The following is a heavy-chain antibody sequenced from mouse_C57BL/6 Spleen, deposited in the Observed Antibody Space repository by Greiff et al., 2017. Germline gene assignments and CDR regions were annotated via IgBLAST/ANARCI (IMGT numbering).Heavy chain of an antibody. D-gene: IGHD1-3*01. J-gene: IGHJ1*03. V-gene: IGHV1-69*01. CDR3: ARRGKGGYFDV. CDR1: GYTFTSYW. CDR2: IDPSDSYT. Sequence: QVQLQQPGAELVMPGASVKLSCKASGYTFTSYWMHWVKQRPGQGLEWIGEIDPSDSYTNYNQKFKGKSTLTVDKSSSTAYMQLSSLTSEDSAVYYCARRGKGGYFDVWGTGTTVTVSS.